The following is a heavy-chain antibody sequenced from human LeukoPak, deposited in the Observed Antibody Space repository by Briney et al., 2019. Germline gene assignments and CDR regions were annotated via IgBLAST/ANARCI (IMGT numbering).Heavy chain of an antibody. D-gene: IGHD5-18*01. Sequence: PGGSLRLSCAASGFTFDDYAMHCVRQAPGKGLEWGSHISGDGDGTYYADSVNGRFTIYRDNSKNSLYLQMNSLRTEDNALYYCAKDRIMAYQDTADAFDICGQGTMVTVSS. CDR3: AKDRIMAYQDTADAFDI. J-gene: IGHJ3*02. CDR1: GFTFDDYA. V-gene: IGHV3-43*02. CDR2: ISGDGDGT.